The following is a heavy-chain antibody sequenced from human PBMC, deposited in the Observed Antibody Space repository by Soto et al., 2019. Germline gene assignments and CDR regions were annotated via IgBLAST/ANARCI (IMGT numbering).Heavy chain of an antibody. CDR2: INHSGST. CDR3: ASVIVVGGYHFDY. V-gene: IGHV4-34*01. D-gene: IGHD2-21*01. J-gene: IGHJ4*02. CDR1: GGSFSGYY. Sequence: QVQLQQWGAGLLKPSETLSLTCAVYGGSFSGYYWSWIRQPPGKGLEWIGEINHSGSTNYNPSLKSRVTISVDTSKNQFSLKLSSVTAADTAVYYCASVIVVGGYHFDYWGQGTLVTVSS.